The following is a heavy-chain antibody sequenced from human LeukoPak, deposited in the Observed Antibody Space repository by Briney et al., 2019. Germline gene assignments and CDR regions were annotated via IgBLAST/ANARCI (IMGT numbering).Heavy chain of an antibody. CDR1: GFTFSSYS. J-gene: IGHJ6*04. Sequence: PGGSLRLSCAASGFTFSSYSMNWVRQAPGKGLEWGSYISSSSSTIYYADSVKGRFTISRDNAKNSLYLQMNSLRAEDTAVYYCAELGITMIGGVWGKGTTVTISS. V-gene: IGHV3-48*04. CDR2: ISSSSSTI. CDR3: AELGITMIGGV. D-gene: IGHD3-10*02.